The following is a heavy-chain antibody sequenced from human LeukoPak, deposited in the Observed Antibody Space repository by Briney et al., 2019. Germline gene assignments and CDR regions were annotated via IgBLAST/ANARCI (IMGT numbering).Heavy chain of an antibody. D-gene: IGHD2-2*01. Sequence: ASVKVSCKVSGYTLTELSMHWVRQAPGKGLEWMGGFDPEDGETIYAQKFQGRVTMTEDTSTDTAYMELSRLRSDDTAVYYCARASHELLWIVSYWFDPWGQGTLVTVSS. V-gene: IGHV1-24*01. J-gene: IGHJ5*02. CDR3: ARASHELLWIVSYWFDP. CDR2: FDPEDGET. CDR1: GYTLTELS.